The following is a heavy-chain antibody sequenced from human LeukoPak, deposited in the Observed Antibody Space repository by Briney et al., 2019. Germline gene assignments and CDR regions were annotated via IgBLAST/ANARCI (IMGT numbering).Heavy chain of an antibody. D-gene: IGHD2-2*01. V-gene: IGHV3-53*01. CDR1: GFTFSSSY. Sequence: GGSLRLPCAASGFTFSSSYISWVRQAPGKGLEWVSAIYSGGTTYYADSVRGRFTISRDNSKNTLYLLMNSLRAEDTAMYHCARQTGESTNFDNWGQGTLVTVSS. CDR3: ARQTGESTNFDN. CDR2: IYSGGTT. J-gene: IGHJ4*02.